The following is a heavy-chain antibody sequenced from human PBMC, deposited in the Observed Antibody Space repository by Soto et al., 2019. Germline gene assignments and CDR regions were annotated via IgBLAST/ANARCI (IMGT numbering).Heavy chain of an antibody. V-gene: IGHV1-8*01. Sequence: QVQLVQSGAEVKKPGASVKVSCKTSGYTFTRYDINWMRQATGQGLEWMGWMNPKSGYTGSAQRFQDRITMTRDTSISTAYMELSSLRSEDTAMYYCARTDGDLDYWGQGTLVTVSS. CDR3: ARTDGDLDY. CDR2: MNPKSGYT. J-gene: IGHJ4*01. CDR1: GYTFTRYD. D-gene: IGHD4-17*01.